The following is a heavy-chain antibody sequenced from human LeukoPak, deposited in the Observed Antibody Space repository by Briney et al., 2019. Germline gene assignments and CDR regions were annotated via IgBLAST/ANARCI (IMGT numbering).Heavy chain of an antibody. J-gene: IGHJ1*01. CDR3: ARRGSGWYSYFQH. Sequence: SETLSLTCAVSGGSISSSNWWSWVRQPPGRGLEWIGEIYHSGSTYYNPSLKSRVTISVDTSKNQFSLKLSSVTAADTAVYYCARRGSGWYSYFQHWGQGTLVTVSS. CDR1: GGSISSSNW. D-gene: IGHD6-19*01. CDR2: IYHSGST. V-gene: IGHV4-4*02.